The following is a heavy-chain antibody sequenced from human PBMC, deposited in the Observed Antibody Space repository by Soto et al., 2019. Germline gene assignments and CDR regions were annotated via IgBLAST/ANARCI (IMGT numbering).Heavy chain of an antibody. D-gene: IGHD2-15*01. CDR3: ARIYCSGGSCSKGTLDY. CDR1: GGSFSGYY. CDR2: INHSGST. V-gene: IGHV4-34*01. Sequence: SETLSLTCAVYGGSFSGYYWSWIRQPPGKGLEWIGEINHSGSTNYNPSLKSRVTISVDTSKNQFSLKLSSVTAADTAVYYCARIYCSGGSCSKGTLDYWGQGTLVTVSS. J-gene: IGHJ4*02.